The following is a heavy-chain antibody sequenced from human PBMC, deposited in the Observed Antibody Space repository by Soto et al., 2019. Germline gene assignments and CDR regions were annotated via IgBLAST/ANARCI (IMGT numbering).Heavy chain of an antibody. J-gene: IGHJ4*02. CDR1: GSTFSSYE. CDR3: ARERGLGSSIH. Sequence: GGSLRLSCAASGSTFSSYEMNWVRQAPGKGLEWVSYISSSGSTIYYADSVKGRFTISRDNAKNSLYLQMNSLRAEDTAVYYCARERGLGSSIHWGQGTLVTVSS. V-gene: IGHV3-48*03. CDR2: ISSSGSTI. D-gene: IGHD6-6*01.